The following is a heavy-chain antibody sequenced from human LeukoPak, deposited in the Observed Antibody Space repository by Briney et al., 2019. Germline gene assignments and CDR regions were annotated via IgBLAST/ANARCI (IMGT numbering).Heavy chain of an antibody. D-gene: IGHD3-10*01. V-gene: IGHV1-18*04. CDR1: GYTFTSYG. J-gene: IGHJ4*02. CDR2: ISAYNGNT. CDR3: ARGQLTMVHRSGLRYFDY. Sequence: GASVKVSCKASGYTFTSYGISWVRQAPGQGLEWMGWISAYNGNTNYAQKLQGRVTMTTDKSTSTAYMELRSLRSDDTAVYYCARGQLTMVHRSGLRYFDYWGQGTLVTVSS.